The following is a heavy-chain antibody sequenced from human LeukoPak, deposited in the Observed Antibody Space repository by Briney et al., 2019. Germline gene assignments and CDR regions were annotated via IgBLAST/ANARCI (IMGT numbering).Heavy chain of an antibody. V-gene: IGHV1-46*01. J-gene: IGHJ4*02. CDR1: GYILTSHY. Sequence: ASVKVSCKASGYILTSHYMHWVRQAPGQGLEWMGIINPSGGSTSYAQKFQDRVTMTRDTSTSTVYMELNSLRSEDTAVYYCARDQGHYYDSSGYSDFDYWGQGTLVTVSS. CDR3: ARDQGHYYDSSGYSDFDY. D-gene: IGHD3-22*01. CDR2: INPSGGST.